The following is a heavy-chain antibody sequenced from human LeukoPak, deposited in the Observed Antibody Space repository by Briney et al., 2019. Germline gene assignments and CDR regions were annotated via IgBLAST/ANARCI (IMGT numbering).Heavy chain of an antibody. CDR1: GDPIRSDSYY. CDR2: IYASGST. Sequence: SQTLSLTCTVSGDPIRSDSYYWNWLRQPAGKGLEWIGRIYASGSTNYNPSLKSRVTISVDTSKNQFSLKLSSVTAADTAVYYCARDGGAFDIWGQGTMVTVSS. J-gene: IGHJ3*02. V-gene: IGHV4-61*02. CDR3: ARDGGAFDI.